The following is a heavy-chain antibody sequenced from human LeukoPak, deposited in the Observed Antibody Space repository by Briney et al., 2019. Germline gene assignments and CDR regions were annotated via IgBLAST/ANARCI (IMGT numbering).Heavy chain of an antibody. CDR1: GYTFTTYG. Sequence: ASVKVSCKASGYTFTTYGISWVRQAPGQGLAWMGWISIYNGNRNYAQKLQGRVTMTTDTSTSTAYMELRSLRSDDTAVYYCARDSNSSGYYGGILDYWGQGTLVTVSS. CDR3: ARDSNSSGYYGGILDY. D-gene: IGHD6-19*01. CDR2: ISIYNGNR. J-gene: IGHJ4*02. V-gene: IGHV1-18*01.